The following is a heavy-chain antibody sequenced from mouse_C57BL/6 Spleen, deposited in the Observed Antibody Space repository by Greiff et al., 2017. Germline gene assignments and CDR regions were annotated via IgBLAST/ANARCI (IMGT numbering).Heavy chain of an antibody. V-gene: IGHV1-61*01. CDR1: GYTFTSYW. CDR2: IYPSDSET. CDR3: AGSGTVVTTEYLDV. J-gene: IGHJ1*03. D-gene: IGHD2-12*01. Sequence: VQLQQPGAELVRPGSSVKLSCKASGYTFTSYWMDWVKQRPGQGLEWIGNIYPSDSETHYNQKFKDKATLTVDKSSSTAYMQISSLTSEDSAVYYCAGSGTVVTTEYLDVWGKGTTVTVSS.